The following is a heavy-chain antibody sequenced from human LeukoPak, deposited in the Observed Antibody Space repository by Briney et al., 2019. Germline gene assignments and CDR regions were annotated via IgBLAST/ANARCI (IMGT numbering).Heavy chain of an antibody. D-gene: IGHD2-2*01. Sequence: AGGSLRLSCAASGFTFSSSWMHWVRQAPGKGLVCVSRINGDGSSTKYADSVMGRFTISRDNAKNTLYLQMNSLRDEDTAVYYCAKELVVRAGDYFDYWGQGTLVTVSS. CDR3: AKELVVRAGDYFDY. V-gene: IGHV3-74*03. CDR1: GFTFSSSW. CDR2: INGDGSST. J-gene: IGHJ4*02.